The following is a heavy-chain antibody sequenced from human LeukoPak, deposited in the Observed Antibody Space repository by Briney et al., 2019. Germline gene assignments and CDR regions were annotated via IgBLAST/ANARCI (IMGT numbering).Heavy chain of an antibody. CDR1: GYTFTKYF. Sequence: GAAVKASCKASGYTFTKYFMHWVRQAPAQGREGMGRINPRGGSTGYAQKLQGRITMTTDMSTRNVYMELRSLESADKAVYYCARRDCVDESYSNWFGPWGQGTLVTVSS. J-gene: IGHJ5*02. CDR3: ARRDCVDESYSNWFGP. V-gene: IGHV1-46*01. D-gene: IGHD3/OR15-3a*01. CDR2: INPRGGST.